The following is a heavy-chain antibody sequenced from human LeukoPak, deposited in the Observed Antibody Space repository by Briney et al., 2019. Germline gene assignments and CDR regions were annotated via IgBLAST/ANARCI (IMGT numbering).Heavy chain of an antibody. D-gene: IGHD3-3*01. J-gene: IGHJ4*02. V-gene: IGHV1-18*01. CDR1: GYTFTSYG. CDR3: ARDLYCDFWSGYIRFGY. CDR2: SSAYNGNT. Sequence: ASVKVSCKASGYTFTSYGISWVRQAPGQGLEWMGWSSAYNGNTNYAQKLQGRVTMTTDTSTSTAYMELRSLRSDDAAVYYCARDLYCDFWSGYIRFGYWGQGTLVTVSS.